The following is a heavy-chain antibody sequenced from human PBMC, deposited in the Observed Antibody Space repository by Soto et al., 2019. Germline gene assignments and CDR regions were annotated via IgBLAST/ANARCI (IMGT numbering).Heavy chain of an antibody. CDR1: GFSLSTSGVG. CDR3: AHASEKYCSGVSCYFDGYYFDY. CDR2: IYWDDDK. D-gene: IGHD2-15*01. J-gene: IGHJ4*02. V-gene: IGHV2-5*02. Sequence: SGPTLVKPTQTLTLTCTFSGFSLSTSGVGVGWIRQPPGKALEWLALIYWDDDKRYSPSLKSRLTITKDTSKNQVVLTMTNMDPVDTATYYCAHASEKYCSGVSCYFDGYYFDYWGQGTLVTVSS.